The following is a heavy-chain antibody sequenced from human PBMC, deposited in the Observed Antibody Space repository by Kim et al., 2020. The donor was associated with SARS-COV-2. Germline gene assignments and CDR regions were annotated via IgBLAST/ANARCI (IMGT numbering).Heavy chain of an antibody. V-gene: IGHV4-4*02. CDR3: AREYSNSSSSPFDS. Sequence: SETLSLTCAVSGDSISSNNWWSWVRQPPGKGLEWIGDISHSGNVNYNPSIKSRVTILLDRSKNEFSLELRSVTAADTAVYFCAREYSNSSSSPFDSWGQGTLVTVSS. CDR2: ISHSGNV. CDR1: GDSISSNNW. J-gene: IGHJ4*02. D-gene: IGHD6-13*01.